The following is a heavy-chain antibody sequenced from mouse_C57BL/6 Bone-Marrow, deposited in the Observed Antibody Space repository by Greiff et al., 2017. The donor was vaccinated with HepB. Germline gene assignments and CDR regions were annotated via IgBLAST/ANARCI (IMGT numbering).Heavy chain of an antibody. J-gene: IGHJ1*03. Sequence: EVNLVESGGGLVQPGGSLKLSCAASGFTFSDYYMYWVRQTPEKRLEWVAYISNGGGSTYYPDTVKGRFTISRDNAKNTLYLQMSRLKSEDTSMYYCARKDGYYGSSHWYFDVWGTGTTVTVSS. CDR2: ISNGGGST. CDR1: GFTFSDYY. D-gene: IGHD1-1*01. CDR3: ARKDGYYGSSHWYFDV. V-gene: IGHV5-12*01.